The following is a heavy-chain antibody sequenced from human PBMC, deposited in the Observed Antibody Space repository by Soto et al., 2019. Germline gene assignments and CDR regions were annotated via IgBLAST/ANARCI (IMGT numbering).Heavy chain of an antibody. CDR3: AKAWAASGYDSGSYFDY. Sequence: GGSLRLSCAASGFTFSNYNMNWVRQAPGKRLEWVSSISGSSSYIYYADSLKGRFTISRDNAKNSLYLQMNSLRAEDTAVYYCAKAWAASGYDSGSYFDYWGQGTLVTVSS. J-gene: IGHJ4*02. V-gene: IGHV3-21*04. CDR2: ISGSSSYI. CDR1: GFTFSNYN. D-gene: IGHD5-12*01.